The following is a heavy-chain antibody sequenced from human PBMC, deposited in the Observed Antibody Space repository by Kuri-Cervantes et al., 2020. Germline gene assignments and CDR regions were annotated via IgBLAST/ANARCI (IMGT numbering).Heavy chain of an antibody. D-gene: IGHD6-19*01. CDR1: GFTFSSYA. Sequence: SCAASGFTFSSYAMSWVRQAPGKGLEWVANIKQDGSEKYYVDSVKGRFTISRDNAKNSLYLQMNSLRAEDTAVYYCARDGKAVAGLDYWGQGTLVTVSS. V-gene: IGHV3-7*01. CDR3: ARDGKAVAGLDY. J-gene: IGHJ4*02. CDR2: IKQDGSEK.